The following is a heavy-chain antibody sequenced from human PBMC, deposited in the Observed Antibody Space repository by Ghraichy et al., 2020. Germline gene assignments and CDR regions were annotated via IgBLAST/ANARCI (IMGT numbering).Heavy chain of an antibody. V-gene: IGHV4-39*01. Sequence: SETLSLTCTVSGGSISSSSYYWGWIRQPPGKGLEWIGSIYYSGSTYYNPSLKSRVTMFVDTPKNQFSLKLSSVTAADTAVYYCARLDNQGGPTPGYFDYWGRGTLVTVSS. CDR3: ARLDNQGGPTPGYFDY. CDR2: IYYSGST. D-gene: IGHD1-14*01. CDR1: GGSISSSSYY. J-gene: IGHJ4*02.